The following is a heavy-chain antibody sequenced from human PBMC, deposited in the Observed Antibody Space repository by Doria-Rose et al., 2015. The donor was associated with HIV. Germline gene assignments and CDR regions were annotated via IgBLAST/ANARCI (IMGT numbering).Heavy chain of an antibody. Sequence: SGPVLVKPTETLTLTCTVSGVSLSSPGMGVSWIRQPPGKALEWLANIFADDERSYKTSLKSRLTISRGSSKSQVFFTMTDMGPVCTATYYCARIKSSRWYHKYYFDFWGQGTLVIVSA. CDR3: ARIKSSRWYHKYYFDF. CDR2: IFADDER. D-gene: IGHD6-13*01. J-gene: IGHJ4*02. V-gene: IGHV2-26*01. CDR1: GVSLSSPGMG.